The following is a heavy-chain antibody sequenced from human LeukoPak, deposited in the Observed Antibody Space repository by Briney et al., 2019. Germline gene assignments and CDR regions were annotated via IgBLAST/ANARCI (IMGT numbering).Heavy chain of an antibody. CDR2: IYHSGPT. CDR3: ARASRYCSSTSCYTSLDY. V-gene: IGHV4-4*02. D-gene: IGHD2-2*02. J-gene: IGHJ4*02. Sequence: SGTLSLTCVVSGDSISSSNWWSWVRQPPGKGLEWIGEIYHSGPTNYNPSLKSRVTISLDKSKNQFSLRMSSVTAADTAVYYCARASRYCSSTSCYTSLDYWGQGTLVTVSS. CDR1: GDSISSSNW.